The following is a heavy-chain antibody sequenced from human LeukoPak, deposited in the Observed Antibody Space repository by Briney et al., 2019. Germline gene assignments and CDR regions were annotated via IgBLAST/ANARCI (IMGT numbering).Heavy chain of an antibody. CDR3: ARRRRQWTVPDNYYYMDV. V-gene: IGHV4-34*01. CDR1: GGSFTGYY. CDR2: IDHSGST. J-gene: IGHJ6*03. Sequence: SETLSLTCGVHGGSFTGYYWSWSRQPPGKGLEWGGEIDHSGSTNYNPALKSRVIISVDTSKNLFSLKVSSVSAADTADYYCARRRRQWTVPDNYYYMDVWGKGTTVTVSS. D-gene: IGHD6-19*01.